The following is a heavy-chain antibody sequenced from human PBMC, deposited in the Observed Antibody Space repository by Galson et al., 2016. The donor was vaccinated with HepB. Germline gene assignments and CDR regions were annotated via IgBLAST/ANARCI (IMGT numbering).Heavy chain of an antibody. V-gene: IGHV1-3*01. Sequence: SVKVSCKASGYTFTRYATHWVRQAPGQRLEWMGWINAGNGNTMYSQKFQGRITITRDTSARTAFLELSSLRSEDTAVYYCVTLYGDYFGYFGYWGQGTLVTVSS. CDR2: INAGNGNT. D-gene: IGHD4-17*01. J-gene: IGHJ4*02. CDR3: VTLYGDYFGYFGY. CDR1: GYTFTRYA.